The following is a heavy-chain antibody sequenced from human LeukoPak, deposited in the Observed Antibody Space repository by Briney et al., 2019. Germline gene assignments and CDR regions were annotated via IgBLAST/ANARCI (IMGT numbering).Heavy chain of an antibody. J-gene: IGHJ4*02. CDR3: TTGFSTGN. CDR1: GITVSDAW. V-gene: IGHV3-15*01. D-gene: IGHD2/OR15-2a*01. Sequence: GGSLRLSCAASGITVSDAWMSWVRQAPGKGLEWVGRIKSKTDGGTTDYAAPVKGRFTVSRDGSKNTLYLQMNSLRTEDTALYYCTTGFSTGNWGQGTLVTVSS. CDR2: IKSKTDGGTT.